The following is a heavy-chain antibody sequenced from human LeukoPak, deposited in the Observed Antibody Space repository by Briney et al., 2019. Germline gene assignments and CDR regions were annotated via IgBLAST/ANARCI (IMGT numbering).Heavy chain of an antibody. CDR2: IYYSGST. V-gene: IGHV4-59*01. D-gene: IGHD3-22*01. CDR1: GGSISSYY. CDR3: ARVRDYYDSSGYPDY. Sequence: SETLSLTCTVSGGSISSYYWSCIRQPPGKGLEWIGYIYYSGSTNYNPSLKSRVTISVDASKNQFSLKLSSVTAADTAVYYCARVRDYYDSSGYPDYWGQGTLVTVSS. J-gene: IGHJ4*02.